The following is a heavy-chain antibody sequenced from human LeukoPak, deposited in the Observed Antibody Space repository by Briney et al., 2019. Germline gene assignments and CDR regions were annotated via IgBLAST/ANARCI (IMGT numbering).Heavy chain of an antibody. J-gene: IGHJ4*02. CDR3: ASNDFWSGYEYYFDY. V-gene: IGHV3-21*01. CDR2: ISSSNSYI. Sequence: GGSLRLSCAASGFIFSSYGMSWVRQAPGKGLEWVSSISSSNSYIYYADSVKGRFTISRDNAKNSLYLQMNSLRAEDTAVYYCASNDFWSGYEYYFDYWGQGTLVTVSS. D-gene: IGHD3-3*01. CDR1: GFIFSSYG.